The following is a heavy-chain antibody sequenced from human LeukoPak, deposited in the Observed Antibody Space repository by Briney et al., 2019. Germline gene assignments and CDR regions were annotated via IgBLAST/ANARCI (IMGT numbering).Heavy chain of an antibody. CDR1: GGSISSYY. CDR3: ARALQNDGMDV. D-gene: IGHD5-24*01. V-gene: IGHV4-59*01. CDR2: IYYSGST. J-gene: IGHJ6*02. Sequence: SETLSLTCTVSGGSISSYYWSWIRQPPGKGLEWIGYIYYSGSTNYNPSLKSRVTISVDTSKNQFSLKLSSVTAADTAVYYCARALQNDGMDVWGQGTTVTVSS.